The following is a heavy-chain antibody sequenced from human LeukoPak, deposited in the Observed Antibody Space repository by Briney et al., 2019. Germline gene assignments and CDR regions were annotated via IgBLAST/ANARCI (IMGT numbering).Heavy chain of an antibody. J-gene: IGHJ4*02. CDR1: GFSVSTNY. Sequence: GGSLRLSCAASGFSVSTNYMSWVRQAPGKGLEWVSVTYSGGSTYYIDSVKGRFTIFRDNSKTTLYLQMNSLRAEDTAVYYCARDRIAVAGTYFDYWGQGTLVTVSS. D-gene: IGHD6-19*01. CDR2: TYSGGST. V-gene: IGHV3-66*01. CDR3: ARDRIAVAGTYFDY.